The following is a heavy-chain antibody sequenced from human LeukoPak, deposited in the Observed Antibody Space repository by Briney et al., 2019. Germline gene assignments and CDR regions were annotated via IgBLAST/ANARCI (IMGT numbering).Heavy chain of an antibody. V-gene: IGHV5-51*01. CDR3: ARWWSDYYDSSGNYGY. D-gene: IGHD3-22*01. J-gene: IGHJ4*02. CDR2: IYPGDSDT. CDR1: GYSFTSYW. Sequence: GESLKISCKGSGYSFTSYWIGWVRQMPGKGLEWMGIIYPGDSDTRYSPSFQGQVTISADKSISTAYLQWSSLKASDTAMYYCARWWSDYYDSSGNYGYWGQGTLVTVSS.